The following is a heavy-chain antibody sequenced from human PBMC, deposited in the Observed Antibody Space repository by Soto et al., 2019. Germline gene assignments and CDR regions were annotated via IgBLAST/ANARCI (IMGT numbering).Heavy chain of an antibody. Sequence: GGSLKPSFPPSEFPFGALPLGWVRQPPGKGREWVSAISGSGGSTYYADSVKGRFTISRDNSKNTLYLQMNSLRAEDTAVYYCAKDRASSSWYYFDYWGQGTLVTVSS. CDR1: EFPFGALP. J-gene: IGHJ4*02. V-gene: IGHV3-23*01. CDR3: AKDRASSSWYYFDY. CDR2: ISGSGGST. D-gene: IGHD6-13*01.